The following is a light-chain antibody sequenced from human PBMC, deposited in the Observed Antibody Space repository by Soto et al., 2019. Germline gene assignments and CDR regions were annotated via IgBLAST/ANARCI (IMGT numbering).Light chain of an antibody. V-gene: IGKV3-20*01. J-gene: IGKJ2*01. Sequence: EIVLTQSPGTLSLSPGERATLSCRASQSVSTTYLAWYQQKPGQAPRLLIYSASRRATGIPDRFSGSGSGTEFTLTISRREPEDFAVYYCQQFGGSPPMYTFGQGTKLEIK. CDR2: SAS. CDR1: QSVSTTY. CDR3: QQFGGSPPMYT.